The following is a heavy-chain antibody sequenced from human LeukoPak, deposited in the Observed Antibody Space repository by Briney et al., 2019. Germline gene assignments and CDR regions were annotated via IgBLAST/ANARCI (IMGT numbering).Heavy chain of an antibody. CDR1: GFTFSSYW. J-gene: IGHJ3*02. V-gene: IGHV3-7*01. CDR2: IKQDGSEK. CDR3: ARVAGYCSSTGYDAFDI. D-gene: IGHD2-2*01. Sequence: GGSLRLSCAASGFTFSSYWMSWVRQAPGKGLEWVANIKQDGSEKYYVDSVKGRFTISRDNAKNSLYLQMNSLRAEDTAVYYCARVAGYCSSTGYDAFDISGQGTMVTVSS.